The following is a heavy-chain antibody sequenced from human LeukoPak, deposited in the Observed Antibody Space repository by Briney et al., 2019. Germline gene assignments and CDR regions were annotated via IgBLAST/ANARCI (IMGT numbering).Heavy chain of an antibody. CDR1: GGSFSGYY. Sequence: SETLSLTCAVYGGSFSGYYWSWIRQPPGRGLEWIGEINHSGSTNYNPSLKSRVTISVDTSKNQFSLKLSSVTAADTAVYYCARGYIRRNYDFWSGYLNPYYYYGMDVWGQGTTVTVSS. D-gene: IGHD3-3*01. CDR3: ARGYIRRNYDFWSGYLNPYYYYGMDV. V-gene: IGHV4-34*01. J-gene: IGHJ6*02. CDR2: INHSGST.